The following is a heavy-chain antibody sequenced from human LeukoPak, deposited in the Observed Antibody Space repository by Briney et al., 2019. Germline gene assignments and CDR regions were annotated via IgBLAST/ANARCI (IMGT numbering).Heavy chain of an antibody. CDR2: INHSGST. J-gene: IGHJ4*02. Sequence: SETLSLTCAVYGGSFSGYYWSWIRQPPGKGLEWIGEINHSGSTNYNPSLKSRVTISVDTSKNQFSLKLSSVTAADTAVYYCARDPEGDSSGYVYWGQGTLVTVSS. CDR1: GGSFSGYY. D-gene: IGHD3-22*01. CDR3: ARDPEGDSSGYVY. V-gene: IGHV4-34*01.